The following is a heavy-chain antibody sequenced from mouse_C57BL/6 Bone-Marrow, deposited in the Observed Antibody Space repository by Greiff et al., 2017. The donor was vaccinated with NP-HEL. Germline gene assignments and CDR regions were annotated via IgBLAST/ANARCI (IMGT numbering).Heavy chain of an antibody. CDR1: GYAFSSSW. J-gene: IGHJ2*01. Sequence: VQLQQSGPELVKPGASVKISCKASGYAFSSSWMNWVKQRPGKGLEWIGRIYPGDGDTNYNGKFKGKATLTADKSSSTAYMQLSSLTSEDSAVXFCASQGAYYYGSSYDYWGQGTTLTVSS. D-gene: IGHD1-1*01. CDR2: IYPGDGDT. V-gene: IGHV1-82*01. CDR3: ASQGAYYYGSSYDY.